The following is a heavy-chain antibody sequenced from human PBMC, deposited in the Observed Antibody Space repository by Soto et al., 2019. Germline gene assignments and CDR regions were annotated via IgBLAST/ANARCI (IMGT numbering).Heavy chain of an antibody. Sequence: QVQLVQSGAEVKKPGSSLKVSCKASGGTFSSYAISWVRQAPGQGLEWMAGIIPIFGKANYAQKFQGRVTITADESTSTAYMKMSSLRSEDTAVYYCARELEYCSSTSCHTVCWFDPWGQGTMVTVSS. V-gene: IGHV1-69*01. CDR3: ARELEYCSSTSCHTVCWFDP. CDR1: GGTFSSYA. CDR2: IIPIFGKA. D-gene: IGHD2-2*02. J-gene: IGHJ5*02.